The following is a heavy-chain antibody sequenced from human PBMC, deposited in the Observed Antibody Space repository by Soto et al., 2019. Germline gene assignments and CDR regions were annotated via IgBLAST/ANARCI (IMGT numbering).Heavy chain of an antibody. CDR3: ARGIHRWLQVAHFDL. J-gene: IGHJ2*01. Sequence: QVQLVQSGAEVKKPGSSVTVSCKASGGTFSSYTIRWVRQAPGQGLEGMGGIIPIFGTANYAQKFQGRVTITADESTSTAYMELSRLRSEHTAVYYCARGIHRWLQVAHFDLWGSGTLATASS. CDR2: IIPIFGTA. V-gene: IGHV1-69*12. CDR1: GGTFSSYT. D-gene: IGHD5-12*01.